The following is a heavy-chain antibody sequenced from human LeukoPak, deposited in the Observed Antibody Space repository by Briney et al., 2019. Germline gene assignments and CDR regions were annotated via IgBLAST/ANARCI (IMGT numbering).Heavy chain of an antibody. D-gene: IGHD2-15*01. CDR1: GFTLTNHG. CDR2: ITGTGGK. J-gene: IGHJ4*02. Sequence: GGSLRLSRAVSGFTLTNHGVSWVRQAPGEGLEWVSIITGTGGKYYGDSVKGRFVLSRDNSKNTVYMQMSSLRAEDTATYYCAKDYCRDGNCPFPFLDSWGQGTQVTVSS. CDR3: AKDYCRDGNCPFPFLDS. V-gene: IGHV3-23*01.